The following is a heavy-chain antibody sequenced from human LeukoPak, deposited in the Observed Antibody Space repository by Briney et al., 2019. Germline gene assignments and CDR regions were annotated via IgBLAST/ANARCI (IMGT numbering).Heavy chain of an antibody. V-gene: IGHV3-53*01. CDR3: ARGGPAHGGNHNWFDP. CDR1: GFTLSAEY. J-gene: IGHJ5*02. D-gene: IGHD4-23*01. Sequence: PGGSLRLSCAASGFTLSAEYMSWVRQAPGRGLEWVSVIYSGGGTYYANSVKGRFTISRDTTKNTLFLQLSSLRAEDTAMYHCARGGPAHGGNHNWFDPWGQGTLVTVSS. CDR2: IYSGGGT.